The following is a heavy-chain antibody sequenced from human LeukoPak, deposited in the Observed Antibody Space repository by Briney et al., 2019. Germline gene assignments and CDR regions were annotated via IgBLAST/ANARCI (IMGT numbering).Heavy chain of an antibody. D-gene: IGHD4-23*01. CDR3: AGVRSTVGWRSFDY. CDR2: SYYTGSP. Sequence: PSETLSLNCTVSGSISSYYWSWIRQAPGKGLEWIGHSYYTGSPNYNPSLKSRVTISVDTAKNQFSLKLSSMTAADTAVYYCAGVRSTVGWRSFDYWGQGILVTVSS. V-gene: IGHV4-59*08. CDR1: GSISSYY. J-gene: IGHJ4*02.